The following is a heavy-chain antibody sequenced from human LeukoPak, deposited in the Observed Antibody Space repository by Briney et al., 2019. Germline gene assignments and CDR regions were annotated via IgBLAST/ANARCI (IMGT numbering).Heavy chain of an antibody. D-gene: IGHD3-9*01. J-gene: IGHJ6*03. CDR3: ARVGAPIFYYYMDV. Sequence: ASVKVSCRASGYTFTSNAMNWVRQAPGQGLEWMGWINTNTGNPTYAQGFTGRFVFSLDTSVSTAYLQISSLKAEDTAVYYCARVGAPIFYYYMDVWGKGTTVTVSS. CDR1: GYTFTSNA. V-gene: IGHV7-4-1*02. CDR2: INTNTGNP.